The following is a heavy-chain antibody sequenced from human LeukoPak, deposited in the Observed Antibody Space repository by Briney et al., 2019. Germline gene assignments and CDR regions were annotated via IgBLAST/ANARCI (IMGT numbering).Heavy chain of an antibody. Sequence: SETLSLTCAVYGGSFSGYYWSWIRQPPGKGLEWIGEINHSGSTNYNPSLKSRVTISVDTSKNQFSLKLSSVTAADTAVYYCARGRGSYFHWGQGTLVTVSS. J-gene: IGHJ4*02. CDR2: INHSGST. D-gene: IGHD1-26*01. CDR3: ARGRGSYFH. CDR1: GGSFSGYY. V-gene: IGHV4-34*01.